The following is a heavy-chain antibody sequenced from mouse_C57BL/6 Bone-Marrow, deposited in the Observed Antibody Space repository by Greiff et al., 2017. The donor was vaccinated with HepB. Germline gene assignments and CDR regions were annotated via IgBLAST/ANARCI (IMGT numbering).Heavy chain of an antibody. J-gene: IGHJ3*01. CDR3: TEGVLTGTGFAY. Sequence: EVKLEESGGGLVQPGGSMKLSCVASGFTFSNYWMNWVRQSPEKGLEWVAQIRLKSDNYATHYAESVKGRFTISRDDSKSSVYLQMSNLRAEDTGIYYCTEGVLTGTGFAYWGQGTLVTVSS. CDR2: IRLKSDNYAT. D-gene: IGHD4-1*01. CDR1: GFTFSNYW. V-gene: IGHV6-3*01.